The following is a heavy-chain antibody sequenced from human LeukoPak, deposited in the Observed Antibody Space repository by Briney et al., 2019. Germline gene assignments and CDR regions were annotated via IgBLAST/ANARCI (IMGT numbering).Heavy chain of an antibody. V-gene: IGHV1-69*04. CDR1: GGTFSSYA. CDR2: IIPILGIA. CDR3: ARDPRGDDSSGYHPTVHGY. J-gene: IGHJ4*02. Sequence: SVKVSCKASGGTFSSYAISWVRQAPGQGLEWMGRIIPILGIANYAQKFQGRVTITADKSTSTAYMELSSLRSEDTAVYYCARDPRGDDSSGYHPTVHGYWGQGTLVTVSS. D-gene: IGHD3-22*01.